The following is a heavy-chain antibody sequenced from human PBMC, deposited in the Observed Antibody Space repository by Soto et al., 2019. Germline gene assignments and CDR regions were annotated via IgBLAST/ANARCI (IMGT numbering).Heavy chain of an antibody. Sequence: ASVKVSCKASGYSFTSCGITWVRQAPGQGLEWIGWISVYNGNTHYAESLQGRVTMTTDTSTSTAYMELRSLTSDDTAMYYCARDPQYCRGLSGGGDSFVILGQGIMVTVSS. CDR2: ISVYNGNT. D-gene: IGHD2-15*01. CDR3: ARDPQYCRGLSGGGDSFVI. CDR1: GYSFTSCG. J-gene: IGHJ3*02. V-gene: IGHV1-18*01.